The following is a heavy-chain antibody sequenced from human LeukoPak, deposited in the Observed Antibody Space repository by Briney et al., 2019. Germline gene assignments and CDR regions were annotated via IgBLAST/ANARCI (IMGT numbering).Heavy chain of an antibody. V-gene: IGHV3-30*04. CDR2: ISYDGSNK. J-gene: IGHJ5*02. D-gene: IGHD3-9*01. Sequence: GGSLRLSCVASGFTFSSYAMHWVRQSPGKGLEWVAAISYDGSNKDYADSVKGRFTISRDNSKNTLYLQMNSLRAEDTAVYYCAKDPRYFDWLLGLNWFDPWGQGTLVTVSS. CDR1: GFTFSSYA. CDR3: AKDPRYFDWLLGLNWFDP.